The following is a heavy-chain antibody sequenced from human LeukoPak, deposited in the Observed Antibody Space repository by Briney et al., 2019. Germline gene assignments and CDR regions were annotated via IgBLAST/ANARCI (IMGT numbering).Heavy chain of an antibody. CDR2: ISSSGGTI. Sequence: GGSLRLSCTASGFTFTDSYMSWLRQVPGKGLEWISYISSSGGTIYYADCVKGRFTISRVNAKNSLYLQMNSLRAEDTAVYYYAKEGGDWGEGYFDYWGQGTLVTVSS. CDR1: GFTFTDSY. D-gene: IGHD7-27*01. V-gene: IGHV3-11*01. CDR3: AKEGGDWGEGYFDY. J-gene: IGHJ4*02.